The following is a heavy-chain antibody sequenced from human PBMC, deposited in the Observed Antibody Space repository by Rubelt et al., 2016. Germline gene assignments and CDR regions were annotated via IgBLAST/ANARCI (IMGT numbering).Heavy chain of an antibody. D-gene: IGHD3-10*01. CDR3: ATAPRGKAYFDF. Sequence: QVQLQQWGAGLLKPSETLSLTCAVYGGSFSGYYWSWIRQPPGKGLEWIGELNHSGSTTYNPSLKSRVTILVDTSKNQFSLKLTAVTAADTAVYYCATAPRGKAYFDFWARGTLVTVSS. CDR2: LNHSGST. V-gene: IGHV4-34*01. J-gene: IGHJ2*01. CDR1: GGSFSGYY.